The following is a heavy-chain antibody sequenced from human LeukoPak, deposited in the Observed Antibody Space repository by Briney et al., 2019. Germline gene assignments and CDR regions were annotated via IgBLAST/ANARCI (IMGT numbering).Heavy chain of an antibody. V-gene: IGHV4-39*01. CDR1: GGSISSSSYY. J-gene: IGHJ4*02. D-gene: IGHD3-22*01. Sequence: SETLSLTCTVSGGSISSSSYYWGWIRQPPGKGPEWIGSIYYSGSTYYNPSLKSRVTISVDTSKNQFSLKLSSVTAADTAVYYCARSHPDYYDSSGYLFDYWGQGTLVTVSS. CDR2: IYYSGST. CDR3: ARSHPDYYDSSGYLFDY.